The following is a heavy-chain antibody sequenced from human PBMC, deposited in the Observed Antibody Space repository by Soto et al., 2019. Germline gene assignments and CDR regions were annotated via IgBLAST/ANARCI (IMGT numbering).Heavy chain of an antibody. CDR3: ARDEMGGFDY. Sequence: PGGSLRLSCAASGFTFSSYSMNWVRQAPGKGLEWVSSISSSSSYIYYADSVKGRFTISRDNAKNSLYLQMSSLRAEDTAVYYCARDEMGGFDYWGQGTLVTAPQ. J-gene: IGHJ4*02. V-gene: IGHV3-21*01. CDR2: ISSSSSYI. CDR1: GFTFSSYS. D-gene: IGHD3-16*01.